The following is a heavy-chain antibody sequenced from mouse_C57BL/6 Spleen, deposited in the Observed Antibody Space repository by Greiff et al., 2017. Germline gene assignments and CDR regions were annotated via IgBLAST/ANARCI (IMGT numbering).Heavy chain of an antibody. CDR1: GFTFSDYG. Sequence: EVKLMESGGGLVKPGGSLKLSCAASGFTFSDYGMHWVRQAPEKGLEWVAYISSGSSTIYYADTVKGRFTISRDNAKNTLFLQMTSLRSEDTAMYYCAKITTRGYFDVWGTGTTVTVSS. V-gene: IGHV5-17*01. CDR3: AKITTRGYFDV. J-gene: IGHJ1*03. D-gene: IGHD1-1*01. CDR2: ISSGSSTI.